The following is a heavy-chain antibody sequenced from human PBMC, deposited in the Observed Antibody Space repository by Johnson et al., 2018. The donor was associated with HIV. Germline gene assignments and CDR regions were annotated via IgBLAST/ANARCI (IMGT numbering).Heavy chain of an antibody. CDR1: GFTVSSNY. D-gene: IGHD6-13*01. CDR3: ARDEAAVRMVANDAFDI. V-gene: IGHV3-53*01. CDR2: INTGGGT. Sequence: MQLVESGGGLIQPGGSLRLSCAASGFTVSSNYMRWVRQAPGKGLEWVSVINTGGGTYYADSVKGRFTIPRENAKNSLYLQMNSLRAEDTAVYYCARDEAAVRMVANDAFDIWGQGTMVTVSS. J-gene: IGHJ3*02.